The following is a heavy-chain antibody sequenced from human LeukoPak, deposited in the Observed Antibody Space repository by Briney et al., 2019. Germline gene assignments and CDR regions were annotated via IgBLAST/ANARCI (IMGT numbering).Heavy chain of an antibody. Sequence: GASVKVSCKASGYTFTNYGISWVRQAPGQGLEWMGWISIYNGNTDYAQKLRGRVTMTTDTSTSTAYMELRSLRSDDTAVYYCARITYEFWSGYYMPDDPWGQGTLVTVSS. J-gene: IGHJ5*02. CDR3: ARITYEFWSGYYMPDDP. D-gene: IGHD3-3*01. V-gene: IGHV1-18*01. CDR1: GYTFTNYG. CDR2: ISIYNGNT.